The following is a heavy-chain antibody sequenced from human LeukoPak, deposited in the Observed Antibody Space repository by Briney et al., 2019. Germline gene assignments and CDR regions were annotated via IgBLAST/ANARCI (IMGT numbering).Heavy chain of an antibody. CDR1: GFTFSSYA. D-gene: IGHD2-21*02. CDR3: ARGRVAYCGGDCYPPVGYYFDY. V-gene: IGHV3-30-3*01. CDR2: ISYDGSNK. Sequence: GGSLRLSCAASGFTFSSYAMHWVRQAPGKGLEWVAVISYDGSNKYYADSVKGRFTISRDNSKNTLYLQMNSLRAEDTAVYYCARGRVAYCGGDCYPPVGYYFDYWGQGTLVTVSS. J-gene: IGHJ4*02.